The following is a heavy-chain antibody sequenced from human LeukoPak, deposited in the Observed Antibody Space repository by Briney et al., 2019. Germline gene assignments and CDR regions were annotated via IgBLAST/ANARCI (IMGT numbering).Heavy chain of an antibody. V-gene: IGHV3-74*01. Sequence: GGSLRLSCAASGFTFSSYWMHWVRQAPGKGLVWVSRINSDGSSTNHADSVKGRFTISRDNSKNTLYLQMNSLRAEDTAVYYCAKGAGTYTYYFDYWGQGTLVTVSS. D-gene: IGHD5-18*01. CDR1: GFTFSSYW. CDR2: INSDGSST. CDR3: AKGAGTYTYYFDY. J-gene: IGHJ4*02.